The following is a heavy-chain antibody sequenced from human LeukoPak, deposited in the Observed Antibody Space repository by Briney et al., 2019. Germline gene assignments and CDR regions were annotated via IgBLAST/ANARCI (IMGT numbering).Heavy chain of an antibody. D-gene: IGHD4-17*01. V-gene: IGHV3-66*02. CDR1: GFSVSNYY. Sequence: GGSLRLSCAGSGFSVSNYYMSWVRQAPGKGLEWVSLIRDSGETFYADSVKGRYTISRDNSKNTMYLQMNRLRVEDTAVYFCARNRAVTQDWVEFDPWGQGTLVTVSS. CDR3: ARNRAVTQDWVEFDP. CDR2: IRDSGET. J-gene: IGHJ5*02.